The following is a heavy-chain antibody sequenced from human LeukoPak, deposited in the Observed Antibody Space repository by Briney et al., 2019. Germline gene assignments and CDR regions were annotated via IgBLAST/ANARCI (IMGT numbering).Heavy chain of an antibody. CDR1: GGSISSGGYS. CDR2: IYHSGST. V-gene: IGHV4-30-2*01. D-gene: IGHD3-22*01. Sequence: SQTLSLTCAVSGGSISSGGYSWSWIRQPPGKGLEWIGYIYHSGSTYYNPSLKSRVTTSVDRSKNQFSLKLSSVTAADTAVYYCARVKYYDSSGYYPPPHAFDIWGQGTMVTVSS. CDR3: ARVKYYDSSGYYPPPHAFDI. J-gene: IGHJ3*02.